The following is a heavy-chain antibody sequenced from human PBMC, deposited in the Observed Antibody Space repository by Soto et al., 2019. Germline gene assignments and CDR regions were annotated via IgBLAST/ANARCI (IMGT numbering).Heavy chain of an antibody. D-gene: IGHD6-13*01. CDR3: ARAGVRSSSWVTGYYYYYGMDV. Sequence: ASLKVSCKASGYTFTSYYMHWVRQAPGQGLEWMGIINPSGGSTSYAQKFQGRVTMTRDTSTSTVYMELSSLRSEDTAVYYCARAGVRSSSWVTGYYYYYGMDVWGQGTTVTVSS. V-gene: IGHV1-46*01. CDR1: GYTFTSYY. J-gene: IGHJ6*02. CDR2: INPSGGST.